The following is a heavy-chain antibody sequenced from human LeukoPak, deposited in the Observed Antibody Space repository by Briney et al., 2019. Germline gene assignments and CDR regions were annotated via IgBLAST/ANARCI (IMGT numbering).Heavy chain of an antibody. Sequence: GGSLRLSCAASGLIFSSYAMSWVRQAPGKGLEWVSGISGNGISTYYADSVKGRFTISRDNSKNTLYLQMNSLRVEDTAVYYCAKVIREVDMSHDYWGQGALVTVSS. CDR3: AKVIREVDMSHDY. D-gene: IGHD5-24*01. V-gene: IGHV3-23*01. J-gene: IGHJ4*02. CDR2: ISGNGIST. CDR1: GLIFSSYA.